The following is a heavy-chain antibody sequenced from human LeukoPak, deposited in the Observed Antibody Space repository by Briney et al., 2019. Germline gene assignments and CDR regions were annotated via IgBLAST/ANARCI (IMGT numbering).Heavy chain of an antibody. CDR1: GFTFSSYS. Sequence: GGSLRLSCAASGFTFSSYSMNWVRQAPGKGLEWVSSISSSSSYIYYADSVKGRFTISRDNAKNSLYLQMNSLRAEDTAVYYCAKDGEYDILTGYHRAYYFDYWGQGTLVTVSS. J-gene: IGHJ4*02. CDR2: ISSSSSYI. CDR3: AKDGEYDILTGYHRAYYFDY. V-gene: IGHV3-21*01. D-gene: IGHD3-9*01.